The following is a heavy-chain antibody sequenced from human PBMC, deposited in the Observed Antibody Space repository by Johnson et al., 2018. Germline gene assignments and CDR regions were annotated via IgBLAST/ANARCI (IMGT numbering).Heavy chain of an antibody. J-gene: IGHJ3*02. V-gene: IGHV3-30*18. CDR2: ISYDGSNE. Sequence: VQLLESGGGVVQPGRSLRLSCAASGFTFSSYGMHWVRQAPGKGLEWVAVISYDGSNEYYADSVKGRFTISRDNSKNTLYLQMNSLRAEDTAVYYCAKGGNYYDSRGYYYRAFNIWGQGTMVTVSS. CDR3: AKGGNYYDSRGYYYRAFNI. D-gene: IGHD3-22*01. CDR1: GFTFSSYG.